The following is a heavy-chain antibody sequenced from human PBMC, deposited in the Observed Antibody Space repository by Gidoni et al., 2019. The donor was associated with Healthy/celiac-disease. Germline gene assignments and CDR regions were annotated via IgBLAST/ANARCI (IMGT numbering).Heavy chain of an antibody. CDR2: IYHSGST. J-gene: IGHJ5*02. CDR3: ARDSSGWINWFDP. CDR1: RYSTSSGYY. V-gene: IGHV4-38-2*02. Sequence: QVQLQESGPELVKPSETLSLTCAVSRYSTSSGYYCGWIRQPPGKGLAWIGSIYHSGSTYYNPSLKSRVTISVDTSKNQFSLKLSSVTAADTAVYYCARDSSGWINWFDPWGQGTLVTVSS. D-gene: IGHD6-19*01.